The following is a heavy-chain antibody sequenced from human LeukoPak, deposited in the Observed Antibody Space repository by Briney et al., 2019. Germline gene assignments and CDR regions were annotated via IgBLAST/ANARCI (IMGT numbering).Heavy chain of an antibody. CDR2: IYTSGST. V-gene: IGHV4-61*02. CDR1: GGSISSGSYY. D-gene: IGHD2-15*01. J-gene: IGHJ4*02. CDR3: AREGRRSLPSFQPDY. Sequence: SETLSLTCTVSGGSISSGSYYWSWIRQPAGKGLEWIGRIYTSGSTNYNPSLKSRVTISVDTSKNQFPLKLSSVTAADTAVYYCAREGRRSLPSFQPDYWGQGTLVTVSS.